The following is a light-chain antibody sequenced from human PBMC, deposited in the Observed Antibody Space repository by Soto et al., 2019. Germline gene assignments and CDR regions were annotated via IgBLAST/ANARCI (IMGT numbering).Light chain of an antibody. V-gene: IGKV2-28*01. CDR1: QSLLHRSGHYF. CDR3: MQAAQTRT. J-gene: IGKJ1*01. CDR2: WGS. Sequence: IVMNQSPPSLSVTPGEPASISCRSSQSLLHRSGHYFLNWYLQRPGQSPQLLIYWGSYRASGVPDRFSGSGSGTDFTLQIRGVEAEDVGIYYCMQAAQTRTFGQGTKVEIK.